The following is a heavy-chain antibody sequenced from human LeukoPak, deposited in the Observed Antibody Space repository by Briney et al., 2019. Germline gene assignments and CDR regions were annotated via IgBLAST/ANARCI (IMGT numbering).Heavy chain of an antibody. V-gene: IGHV1-46*01. J-gene: IGHJ3*02. CDR1: GYTFTGYY. CDR2: INPGGDNT. D-gene: IGHD5-24*01. Sequence: GASVKVSCKASGYTFTGYYIHWVRQAPGQGLEWMGLINPGGDNTDYAQNFQGRVTTTRDTSTSTVYMGLSSLRSEDTAVYYCARIRDGYNDAYDIWGQGTMVTVSS. CDR3: ARIRDGYNDAYDI.